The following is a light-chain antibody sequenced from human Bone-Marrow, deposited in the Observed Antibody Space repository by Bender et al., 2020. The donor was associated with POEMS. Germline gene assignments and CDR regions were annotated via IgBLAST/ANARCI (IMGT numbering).Light chain of an antibody. V-gene: IGLV1-40*01. CDR2: RNN. CDR1: SSNIGAGYD. CDR3: QSYDTRVTGSM. J-gene: IGLJ3*02. Sequence: QSVLTQPPSVSGAPGQRVTISCTGSSSNIGAGYDVHWYQQLPGAAPKLLIFRNNNRPSGVPERFSGSKSATSASLVITGLQAEDEAEYHCQSYDTRVTGSMFGGGTKLTVL.